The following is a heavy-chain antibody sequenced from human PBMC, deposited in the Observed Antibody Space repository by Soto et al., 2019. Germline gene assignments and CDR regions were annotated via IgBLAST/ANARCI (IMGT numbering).Heavy chain of an antibody. CDR3: ARIDNYGDYVDY. D-gene: IGHD4-17*01. J-gene: IGHJ4*02. CDR1: GGSISSYY. Sequence: SETLSLTCTVSGGSISSYYWSWIRQPPGKGLEWIGYIYYSGSTNYNPSLKSRVTISVDTSKNQFSLKLSSVTAADTAVYYCARIDNYGDYVDYWGQGTLVTVSS. V-gene: IGHV4-59*01. CDR2: IYYSGST.